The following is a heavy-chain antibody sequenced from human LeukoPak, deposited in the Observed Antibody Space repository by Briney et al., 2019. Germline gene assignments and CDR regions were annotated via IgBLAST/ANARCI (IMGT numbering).Heavy chain of an antibody. D-gene: IGHD1-26*01. CDR3: ARDLYSGSYHGDY. Sequence: PGGSLRLSCAASGFTFSSYWMSWVRQAPGKGLEWVANIEEDGSERYYVDSVKGRFTISRDNAKNSLYLQMNSLRAEDTAVYYCARDLYSGSYHGDYWGQGTLVTVSS. CDR2: IEEDGSER. CDR1: GFTFSSYW. V-gene: IGHV3-7*01. J-gene: IGHJ4*02.